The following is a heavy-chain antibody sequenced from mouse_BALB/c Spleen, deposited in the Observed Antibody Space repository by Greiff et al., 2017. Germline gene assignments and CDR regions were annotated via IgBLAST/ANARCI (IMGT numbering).Heavy chain of an antibody. V-gene: IGHV1S56*01. D-gene: IGHD2-1*01. J-gene: IGHJ1*01. CDR3: ARDGNYEYWYFDV. Sequence: QVQLQQSGPELVKPGASVKMSCKASGYTFTSYYIHWVKQRPGQGLEWIGWIYPGDGSTKYNEKFKGKTTLTADKSSSTAYMLLSSLTSEDSAICFCARDGNYEYWYFDVWGAGTTVTVSS. CDR2: IYPGDGST. CDR1: GYTFTSYY.